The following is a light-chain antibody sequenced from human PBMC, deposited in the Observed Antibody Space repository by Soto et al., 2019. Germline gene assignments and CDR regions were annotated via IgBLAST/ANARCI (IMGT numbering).Light chain of an antibody. CDR2: DAS. CDR3: QKYGTTPLS. V-gene: IGKV3D-20*01. CDR1: QRVSNNY. J-gene: IGKJ4*01. Sequence: VSQQPPATLSLSPGEITTLCCGASQRVSNNYFSWYQQKPGPAPRLLIYDASSRATGIPDRFTGSGSGTDFTLTISRLEPEDFAVYYCQKYGTTPLSFGGGTKVEIK.